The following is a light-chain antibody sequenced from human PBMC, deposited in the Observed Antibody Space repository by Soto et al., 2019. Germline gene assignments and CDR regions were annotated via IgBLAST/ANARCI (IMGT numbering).Light chain of an antibody. CDR3: QPYYNPPLP. V-gene: IGKV1-33*01. J-gene: IGKJ5*01. Sequence: DIQMTQSPSSLSASVGDRVTITCQASQDISNYLNWYQQKPGKAPKLLIYDASNLETGVPSRFSGTGSGTDFTCNISGLQPEDIATYYYQPYYNPPLPFGQRARRAIK. CDR2: DAS. CDR1: QDISNY.